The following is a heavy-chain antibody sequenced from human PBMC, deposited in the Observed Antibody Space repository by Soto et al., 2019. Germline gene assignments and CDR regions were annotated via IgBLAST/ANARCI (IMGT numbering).Heavy chain of an antibody. CDR2: ISAYNGNT. J-gene: IGHJ4*02. V-gene: IGHV1-18*01. CDR3: ARDVNSGTFDY. CDR1: GYTFTSYA. Sequence: QVQLVQSGAEVKKPGASVKVSCKASGYTFTSYAISWVRQAPRQGLEWMGWISAYNGNTKYAQKVQGRVTMTTDTSTSTAYMDLRSLRSDDTAVYYCARDVNSGTFDYWGQGTLVTVSS. D-gene: IGHD3-10*01.